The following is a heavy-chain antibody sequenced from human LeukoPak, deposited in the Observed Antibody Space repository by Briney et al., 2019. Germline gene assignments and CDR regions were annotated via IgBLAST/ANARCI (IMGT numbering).Heavy chain of an antibody. CDR3: VKERLRRGAYYFDY. CDR2: ITGSGDST. J-gene: IGHJ4*02. D-gene: IGHD1-26*01. Sequence: GGSLRLSCAASGFTFNNYAMSWVRQAPGKGLEWVSTITGSGDSTYYADSVKGRFTISRDNSKNTLYLQMSSLRAEDTAVYYCVKERLRRGAYYFDYWGQGTLVTVSS. CDR1: GFTFNNYA. V-gene: IGHV3-23*01.